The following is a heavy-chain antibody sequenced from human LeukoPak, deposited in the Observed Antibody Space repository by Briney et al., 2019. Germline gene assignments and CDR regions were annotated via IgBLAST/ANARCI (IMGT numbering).Heavy chain of an antibody. D-gene: IGHD2-8*01. CDR1: GGSISSYY. V-gene: IGHV4-59*08. CDR3: ARNVPLMTAFDY. J-gene: IGHJ4*02. Sequence: SETLSLTCTVSGGSISSYYWSWIRQPPGKGLEWIGYIYYSGSTNYNPSLKSRVTISVDTSKNQLSLKLSSVTAADTAVYYCARNVPLMTAFDYWGQGTLVTVSS. CDR2: IYYSGST.